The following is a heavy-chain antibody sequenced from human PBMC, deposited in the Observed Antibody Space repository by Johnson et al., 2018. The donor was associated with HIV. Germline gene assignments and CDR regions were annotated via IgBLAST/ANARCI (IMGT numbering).Heavy chain of an antibody. CDR1: GFIFSSYA. V-gene: IGHV3-23*04. CDR2: ISGSGGST. D-gene: IGHD1-26*01. Sequence: MLLVESGGGLVQPGGSLRLSCAGSGFIFSSYAISWVRQAPGKGLEWVSAISGSGGSTYYADSVKGRFTISRDNSKNTLYLQMNSLRAEDTAVYYCAKDIYSGSYLNRNDAFDIWGQGTTVTVSS. J-gene: IGHJ3*02. CDR3: AKDIYSGSYLNRNDAFDI.